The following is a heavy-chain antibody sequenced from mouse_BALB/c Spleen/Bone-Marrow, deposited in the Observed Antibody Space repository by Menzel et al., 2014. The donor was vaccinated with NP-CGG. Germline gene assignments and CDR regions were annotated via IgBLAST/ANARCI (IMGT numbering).Heavy chain of an antibody. J-gene: IGHJ2*01. Sequence: VQLVESGAELAKPGASVKMSCKASGYTFTSYWMHWVKQRPGQGLEWIGYINPSTGYTEYNQKFKDKATLTADKSSSTACMQLSSLTSEDSAVYYCARSGGYDGFSYWGQGTTLTVSS. CDR1: GYTFTSYW. CDR2: INPSTGYT. D-gene: IGHD2-2*01. CDR3: ARSGGYDGFSY. V-gene: IGHV1-7*01.